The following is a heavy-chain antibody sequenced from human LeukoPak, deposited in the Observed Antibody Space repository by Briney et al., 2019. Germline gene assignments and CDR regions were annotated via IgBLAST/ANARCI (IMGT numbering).Heavy chain of an antibody. V-gene: IGHV3-53*01. Sequence: GGSLRLSCAASGFTVSSDYMTWVRQAPGKGLEWLSSIDVAGNTIYAHYVRGRFTISRDNSKNTLYLQMNSLRVDDTAVYFCARDASGSRPNSWGLGTLVTVTS. CDR3: ARDASGSRPNS. J-gene: IGHJ4*02. CDR2: IDVAGNT. CDR1: GFTVSSDY. D-gene: IGHD3-10*01.